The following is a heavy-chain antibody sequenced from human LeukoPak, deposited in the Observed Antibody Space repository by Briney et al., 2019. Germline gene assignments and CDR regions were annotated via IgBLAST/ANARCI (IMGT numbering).Heavy chain of an antibody. D-gene: IGHD1-26*01. J-gene: IGHJ4*02. Sequence: RPGRSLRLSCAASGFTFSSYAMHWVRQAPGKGLEWVVVISYDGSNKYYADSVKGRFTISRDNSKNTLYLQMNSLRAEDTAAYYCARDPSFSGSSTFDYWGQGALVTVSS. CDR3: ARDPSFSGSSTFDY. V-gene: IGHV3-30-3*01. CDR2: ISYDGSNK. CDR1: GFTFSSYA.